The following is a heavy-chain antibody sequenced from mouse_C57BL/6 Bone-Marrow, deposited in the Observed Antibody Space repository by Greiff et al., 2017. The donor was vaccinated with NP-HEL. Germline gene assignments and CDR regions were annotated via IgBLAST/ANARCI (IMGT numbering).Heavy chain of an antibody. D-gene: IGHD1-1*01. CDR1: GYTFTSSG. CDR2: LYPRSGNT. Sequence: VQLQQSGAELARPGASVKLSCKASGYTFTSSGISWVKQSTGQGLEWIGELYPRSGNTYYNEKFKGKATLTADKSSSTAYMELRSLTSEDSAVYFCAYYYGSRGFAYWGQGTLVTVSA. V-gene: IGHV1-81*01. CDR3: AYYYGSRGFAY. J-gene: IGHJ3*01.